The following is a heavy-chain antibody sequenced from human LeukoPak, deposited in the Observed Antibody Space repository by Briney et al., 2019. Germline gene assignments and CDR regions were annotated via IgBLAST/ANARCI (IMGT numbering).Heavy chain of an antibody. V-gene: IGHV1-24*01. CDR1: GYTFTGYY. J-gene: IGHJ5*02. D-gene: IGHD3-10*01. CDR2: FDPEDGET. CDR3: ARDPSHGSGRYGFDP. Sequence: ASVKVSCKASGYTFTGYYMHWVRQAPGKGLEWMGGFDPEDGETIYAQKFQGRVTMTEDTSTDTAYMELSSLRSEDTAVYYCARDPSHGSGRYGFDPWGQGTLVTVSS.